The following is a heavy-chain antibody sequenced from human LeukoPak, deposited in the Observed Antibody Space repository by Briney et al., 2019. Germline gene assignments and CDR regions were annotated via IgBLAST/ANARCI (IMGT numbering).Heavy chain of an antibody. CDR3: ARDGGYCSSTSCYSGDYYYYGMDV. CDR1: GYTFTSYG. J-gene: IGHJ6*02. D-gene: IGHD2-2*01. Sequence: ASVKVSCKASGYTFTSYGISWVRQAPGQGLEWMGWISAYNGNTNYAQKLQGRVTMTTDTSTSTACMELRSLRSDDTAVYYCARDGGYCSSTSCYSGDYYYYGMDVWGQGTTVTVSS. CDR2: ISAYNGNT. V-gene: IGHV1-18*01.